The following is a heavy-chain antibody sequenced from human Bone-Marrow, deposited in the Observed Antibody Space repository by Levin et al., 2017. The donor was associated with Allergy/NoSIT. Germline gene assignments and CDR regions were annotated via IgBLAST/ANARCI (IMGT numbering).Heavy chain of an antibody. CDR3: AKDATQWPAIVEY. CDR2: ISATGGST. Sequence: GASVKVSCAASGFTFSTSAMNWVRQSPVKGLEWVSTISATGGSTYYADSVEGRFTISRDNSKNTLYLQMNSLTAEDTAIYYCAKDATQWPAIVEYWGQGTLVTVSS. CDR1: GFTFSTSA. J-gene: IGHJ4*02. V-gene: IGHV3-23*01. D-gene: IGHD6-19*01.